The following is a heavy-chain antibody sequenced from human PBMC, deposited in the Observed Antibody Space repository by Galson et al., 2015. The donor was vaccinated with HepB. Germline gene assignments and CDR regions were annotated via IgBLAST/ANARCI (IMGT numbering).Heavy chain of an antibody. J-gene: IGHJ3*02. CDR3: ARQGSAAGTECAFDI. D-gene: IGHD6-13*01. CDR1: GGSISSSSYY. CDR2: IYYSGST. V-gene: IGHV4-39*01. Sequence: ETLSLTCSVSGGSISSSSYYWGWIRQPPGKGLEWIGSIYYSGSTYYNPSLKSRVTISVDTSKNQFSLKLSSVTAADTTVYYCARQGSAAGTECAFDIWGQGTMVTVSS.